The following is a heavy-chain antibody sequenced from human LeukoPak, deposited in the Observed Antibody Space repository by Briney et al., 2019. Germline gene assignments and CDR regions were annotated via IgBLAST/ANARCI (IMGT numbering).Heavy chain of an antibody. CDR1: GFTFSSYA. D-gene: IGHD2-2*01. CDR2: ISGSGGST. Sequence: GGSLRLSCAASGFTFSSYAMSWVRQAPGKGLEWVSAISGSGGSTYYADSAKGRFTISRDNSKNTVYLQMNSLRAEDTAIYYCAKGYCRSLSCDFDDWGPGTLVTVS. CDR3: AKGYCRSLSCDFDD. J-gene: IGHJ4*02. V-gene: IGHV3-23*01.